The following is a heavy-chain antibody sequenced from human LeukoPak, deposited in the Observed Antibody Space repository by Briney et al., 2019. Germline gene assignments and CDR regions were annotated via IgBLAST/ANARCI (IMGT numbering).Heavy chain of an antibody. J-gene: IGHJ3*02. D-gene: IGHD4-11*01. V-gene: IGHV3-74*01. CDR1: GFTFSSYW. CDR3: VRGHPSIFDI. Sequence: GGSLRLSCAASGFTFSSYWMHWVRQVPGKGLVWVSRITSEGSSTSYADSVKGRFTISRDNAKNTLYLQMNSLRAEDTAVYYCVRGHPSIFDIWGQGTMVTVSS. CDR2: ITSEGSST.